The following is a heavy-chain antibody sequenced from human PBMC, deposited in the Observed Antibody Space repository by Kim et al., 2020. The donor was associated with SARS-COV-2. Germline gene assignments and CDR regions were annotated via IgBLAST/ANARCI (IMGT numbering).Heavy chain of an antibody. V-gene: IGHV3-7*01. J-gene: IGHJ6*02. CDR3: ARDTGAYYYGMGV. Sequence: YVAAVKARFTRSRDNANNSLYLQMNNLRAEDTAVYYCARDTGAYYYGMGVWGQGTTVTVSS. D-gene: IGHD1-26*01.